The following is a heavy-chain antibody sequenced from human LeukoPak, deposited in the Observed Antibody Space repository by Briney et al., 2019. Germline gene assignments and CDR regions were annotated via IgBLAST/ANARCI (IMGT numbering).Heavy chain of an antibody. D-gene: IGHD2-2*01. CDR3: AKDIVVVPAAKGGAFDI. V-gene: IGHV3-23*01. Sequence: GGSLRLSCAASGFTFSSYAMSCVRQAPGKGLEWVSAISGSGGSTYYADSVKGRFTISRDNSKNTLYLQMNSLRAEDTAVYYCAKDIVVVPAAKGGAFDIWGQGTMVTVSS. CDR1: GFTFSSYA. J-gene: IGHJ3*02. CDR2: ISGSGGST.